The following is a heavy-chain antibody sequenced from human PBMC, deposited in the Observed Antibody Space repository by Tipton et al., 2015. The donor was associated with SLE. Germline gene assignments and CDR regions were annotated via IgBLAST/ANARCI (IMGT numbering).Heavy chain of an antibody. J-gene: IGHJ4*02. V-gene: IGHV1-2*06. CDR2: VNPDGGDT. CDR1: GYPFTAYY. Sequence: QSGAEVMKPGASVRVSCKASGYPFTAYYLHWVRQAPGQGLEWMGRVNPDGGDTRYAQRFHGRVTMTGDIATSTAYMELTSLRSDDMAVYYCARGSNAYEWYFFDFWGQGTLVTVSS. CDR3: ARGSNAYEWYFFDF. D-gene: IGHD2-8*01.